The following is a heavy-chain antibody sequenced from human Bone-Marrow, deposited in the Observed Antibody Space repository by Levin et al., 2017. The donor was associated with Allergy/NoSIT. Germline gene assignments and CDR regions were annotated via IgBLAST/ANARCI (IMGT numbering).Heavy chain of an antibody. V-gene: IGHV3-73*01. Sequence: GGSLRLSCAASGFTFSGSAMHWVRQASGKGLEWVGRIRSKANSYATAYAASVKGRFTISRDDSKNTAYLQMNSLKTEDTAVYYCTRDYGDSNYYYYGMDGWGQGTTVTVSS. CDR2: IRSKANSYAT. D-gene: IGHD4-17*01. CDR1: GFTFSGSA. J-gene: IGHJ6*02. CDR3: TRDYGDSNYYYYGMDG.